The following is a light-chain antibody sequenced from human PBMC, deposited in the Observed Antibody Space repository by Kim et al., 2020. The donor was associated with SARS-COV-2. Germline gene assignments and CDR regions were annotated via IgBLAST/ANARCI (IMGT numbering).Light chain of an antibody. V-gene: IGLV2-14*03. CDR3: SSYTSTSTLVI. CDR1: SSDIGGYNY. CDR2: DVS. J-gene: IGLJ2*01. Sequence: QSALTQPASVSGSPGQSITISCTGNSSDIGGYNYVSWYQQHPDKAPKLTIYDVSNRPSGVSNRFSGSKSGNTASLTISGLQAEDEADYYCSSYTSTSTLVIFGGGTQLTVL.